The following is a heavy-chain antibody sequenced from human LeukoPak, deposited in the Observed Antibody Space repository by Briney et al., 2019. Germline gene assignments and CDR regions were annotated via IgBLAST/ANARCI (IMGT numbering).Heavy chain of an antibody. V-gene: IGHV3-30*02. J-gene: IGHJ4*02. CDR1: GFTFRSYS. CDR3: AKDSHIVVVPAANSFDY. D-gene: IGHD2-2*01. CDR2: IRYDGSNK. Sequence: GGSLRLSCAASGFTFRSYSMNWVRQAPGKGLEWVAFIRYDGSNKYYADSVKGRFTISRDNSKNTLYLQMNSLRAEDTAVYYCAKDSHIVVVPAANSFDYWGQGTLVTVSS.